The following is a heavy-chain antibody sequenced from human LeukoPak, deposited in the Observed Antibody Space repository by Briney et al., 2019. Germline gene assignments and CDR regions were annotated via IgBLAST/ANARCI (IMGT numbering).Heavy chain of an antibody. D-gene: IGHD5-18*01. J-gene: IGHJ6*03. CDR1: GGSSSSYY. V-gene: IGHV4-4*07. Sequence: SETLSLTCTVSGGSSSSYYWSWIRQPAGKGLEWIGRIYTSGSTNYNPSLKSRVTISVDTSKNQFSLKLSSVTAADTAVYYCARLILGYSYDIDSYYYYMDVWGKGTTVTVSS. CDR2: IYTSGST. CDR3: ARLILGYSYDIDSYYYYMDV.